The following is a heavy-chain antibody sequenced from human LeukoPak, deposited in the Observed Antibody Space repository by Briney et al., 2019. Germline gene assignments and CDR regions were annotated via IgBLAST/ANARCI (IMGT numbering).Heavy chain of an antibody. CDR3: ARFRGNAVAGNPWYYGMDV. CDR2: ISSTGVTI. CDR1: GFTFSDYY. J-gene: IGHJ6*02. V-gene: IGHV3-11*01. D-gene: IGHD6-19*01. Sequence: GGSLRLSCAASGFTFSDYYMNWIRQAPGKGLEGVSYISSTGVTIYYADSVKGRFTISRDNAKNSLYLQVNSLRAEDTAVYYCARFRGNAVAGNPWYYGMDVWGQGTTVTVSS.